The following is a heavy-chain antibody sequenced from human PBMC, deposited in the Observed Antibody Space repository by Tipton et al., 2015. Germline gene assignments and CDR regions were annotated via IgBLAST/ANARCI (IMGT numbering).Heavy chain of an antibody. J-gene: IGHJ4*02. Sequence: TLSLTCTVSGGSISNYYWSWIRQPAGKGLEWIGRIYTSGRTNYSPSLKSRVTMSLDTSKNQFSLRLSSVTAADTAVYYCASDQYNINWYKYWGQGTLVTVSS. CDR1: GGSISNYY. CDR3: ASDQYNINWYKY. CDR2: IYTSGRT. V-gene: IGHV4-4*07. D-gene: IGHD1-14*01.